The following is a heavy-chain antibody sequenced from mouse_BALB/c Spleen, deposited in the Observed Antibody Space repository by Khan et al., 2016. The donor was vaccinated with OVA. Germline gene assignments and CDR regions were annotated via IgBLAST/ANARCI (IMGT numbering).Heavy chain of an antibody. D-gene: IGHD3-1*01. CDR1: GYSITSGYF. Sequence: EVQLQESGPGLEKPSQSLSLTCSVTGYSITSGYFWNWIRQFPGNKLEWVGYIRYDGNNNYNPSLKNRISITRDTSKNQFFLTLNSVTTEDTATDYCARGGSAGPAWFTYWGQGTLVTVSA. V-gene: IGHV3-6*02. J-gene: IGHJ3*01. CDR3: ARGGSAGPAWFTY. CDR2: IRYDGNN.